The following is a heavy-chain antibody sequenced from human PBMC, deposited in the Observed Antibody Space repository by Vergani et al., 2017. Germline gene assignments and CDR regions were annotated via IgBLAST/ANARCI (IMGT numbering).Heavy chain of an antibody. CDR1: GFTFSSYA. CDR2: ISGSGGST. V-gene: IGHV3-23*01. D-gene: IGHD6-6*01. Sequence: EVQLLESGGGLVQPGGSLRLSCAASGFTFSSYAMSWVRQAPGKGLEWVSAISGSGGSTYYADSVKGRFTLSRDNSKNTLYLQMNSLRAEDTAVYYCAKDPYSSSSRVSTWFDPWGQGTLVTVSS. J-gene: IGHJ5*02. CDR3: AKDPYSSSSRVSTWFDP.